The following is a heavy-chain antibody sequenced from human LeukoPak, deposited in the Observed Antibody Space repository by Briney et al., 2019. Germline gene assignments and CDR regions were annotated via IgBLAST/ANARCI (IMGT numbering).Heavy chain of an antibody. CDR1: GFTFSSYG. D-gene: IGHD6-19*01. CDR2: ISYDGSNK. Sequence: GGPLRLSCAASGFTFSSYGMHWVRQAPGKGLEWVAVISYDGSNKYYADSVKGRFTISRDNSKNTLYLQMNSLRAEDTAVYYCAKDFRPNPVAGMSGVRGLRGSFDYWGQGTLVTVSS. J-gene: IGHJ4*02. V-gene: IGHV3-30*18. CDR3: AKDFRPNPVAGMSGVRGLRGSFDY.